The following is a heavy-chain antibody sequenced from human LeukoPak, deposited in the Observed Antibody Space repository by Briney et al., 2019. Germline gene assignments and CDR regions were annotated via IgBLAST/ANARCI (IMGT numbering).Heavy chain of an antibody. Sequence: GGSLRLSCAASGVTFNRYAVGRVPAAPGKGLEWVSAICGSGDSTYYADSVKGRFTISRDKSQNTLYLQMNSLRGEDTAVYYCAKAATTHCYYCYMDVWGKGTTGTVSS. D-gene: IGHD1-1*01. V-gene: IGHV3-23*01. CDR3: AKAATTHCYYCYMDV. J-gene: IGHJ6*03. CDR2: ICGSGDST. CDR1: GVTFNRYA.